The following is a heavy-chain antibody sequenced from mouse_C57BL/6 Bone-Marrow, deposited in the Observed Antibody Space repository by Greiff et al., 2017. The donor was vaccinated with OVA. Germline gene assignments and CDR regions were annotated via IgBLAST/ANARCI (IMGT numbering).Heavy chain of an antibody. CDR1: SFNIKDDY. CDR2: IDPENGDT. V-gene: IGHV14-4*01. CDR3: TTYRY. J-gene: IGHJ2*01. Sequence: DVKLQESGAELVRPGASVKLSCTASSFNIKDDYMHWVKERPEQGLEWIGWIDPENGDTEYASKFQGKATITADTSSKTVYLHLSSLTSEDTAVYYCTTYRYWGQGTTLTVSS.